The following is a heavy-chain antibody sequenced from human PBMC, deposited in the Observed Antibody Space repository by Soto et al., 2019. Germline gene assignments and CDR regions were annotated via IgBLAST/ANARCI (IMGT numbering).Heavy chain of an antibody. D-gene: IGHD3-22*01. V-gene: IGHV3-30*18. CDR1: GFTFSNYG. CDR2: ISFDGSNK. Sequence: GGSLRLSCAASGFTFSNYGMHWVRQAPGKGLEWVALISFDGSNKYYADSVKGRFTLSRDNSKNTLYMQMNSLRPEDTAVYYCAKDTYFYDTSGYYIFDDWGQGTLVTVSS. J-gene: IGHJ4*02. CDR3: AKDTYFYDTSGYYIFDD.